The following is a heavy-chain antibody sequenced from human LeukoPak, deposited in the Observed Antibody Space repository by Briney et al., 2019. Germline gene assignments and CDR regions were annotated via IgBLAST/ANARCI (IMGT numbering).Heavy chain of an antibody. Sequence: PSETLSLTCTVSGGSISSGTHYWSWVRQPPGKGLEWIAGIFYTGTTYYNPSLKSRVTISVDTSKNQFSVKLNSVTAADTAVYYCARHDYDFVTGYTINWFDPWSQGTLVTVSS. D-gene: IGHD3-9*01. CDR2: IFYTGTT. CDR3: ARHDYDFVTGYTINWFDP. CDR1: GGSISSGTHY. J-gene: IGHJ5*02. V-gene: IGHV4-39*01.